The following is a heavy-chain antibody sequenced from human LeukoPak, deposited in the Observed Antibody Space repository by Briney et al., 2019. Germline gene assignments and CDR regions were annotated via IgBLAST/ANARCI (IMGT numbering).Heavy chain of an antibody. D-gene: IGHD3-3*01. Sequence: GGSLRLSCAASGFTFDDYAMHWVRQAPGKGLEWVSGISWNSGSIGYADSAKGRFTISRDNAKNSLYLQMNSLRAEDTALYYCAKALRITIFGVVIDHYYYYGMDVWGQGTTVTVSS. CDR1: GFTFDDYA. V-gene: IGHV3-9*01. CDR2: ISWNSGSI. CDR3: AKALRITIFGVVIDHYYYYGMDV. J-gene: IGHJ6*02.